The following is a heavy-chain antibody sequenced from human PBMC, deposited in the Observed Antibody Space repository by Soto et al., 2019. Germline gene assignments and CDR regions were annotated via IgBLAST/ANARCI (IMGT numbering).Heavy chain of an antibody. CDR3: ASAWGPSYYYGMDV. CDR1: GGTFSSYA. CDR2: IIPIFGTA. J-gene: IGHJ6*02. V-gene: IGHV1-69*12. Sequence: QVQLVQSGAEVKKPGSSVKVSCKASGGTFSSYAISWVRQAPGQGLEWMGGIIPIFGTADYAQKFQGRVASTADAATSTAYMELSSLRSEDTAVYCCASAWGPSYYYGMDVWGQGTTVTVSS. D-gene: IGHD3-16*01.